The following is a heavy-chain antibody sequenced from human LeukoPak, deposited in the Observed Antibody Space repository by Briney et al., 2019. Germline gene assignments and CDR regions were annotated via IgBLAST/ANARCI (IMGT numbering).Heavy chain of an antibody. Sequence: GGSLRLSCAASGFPFNIYAMNWVRQAPGQGLEWVSAISGSGGKTYYADSVKGRFTISRDNSNNTLYLQMDSLSAEDTAVYYCAKDCVHYYVSSGPYNVMSWGQGTLVTVSS. J-gene: IGHJ5*02. D-gene: IGHD3-22*01. CDR2: ISGSGGKT. CDR1: GFPFNIYA. CDR3: AKDCVHYYVSSGPYNVMS. V-gene: IGHV3-23*01.